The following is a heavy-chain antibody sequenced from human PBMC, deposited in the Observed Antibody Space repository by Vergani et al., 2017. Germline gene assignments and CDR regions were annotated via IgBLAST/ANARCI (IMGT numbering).Heavy chain of an antibody. D-gene: IGHD5-24*01. J-gene: IGHJ4*02. CDR2: INPNSGGN. V-gene: IGHV1-2*02. CDR1: GYTFTGYY. Sequence: QVQLVQSGAEVKKPGASVKVSCKASGYTFTGYYMHWVRQAPGQGVEWMGWINPNSGGNNYAQKFQGRVTMTRDTSISTAYMELSRLRSDDTAVYYCARGKSISLQLSFDYWGQGTLVTVSS. CDR3: ARGKSISLQLSFDY.